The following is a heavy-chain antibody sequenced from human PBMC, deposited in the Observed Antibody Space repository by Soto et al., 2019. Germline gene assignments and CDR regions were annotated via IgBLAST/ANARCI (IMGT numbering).Heavy chain of an antibody. CDR2: ISGYNGDT. Sequence: QGQLVQSGAEVKKPGASVKVSCKASGYTFTRYGISWVRQAPGQGLEWMGWISGYNGDTNYAQKFQGRVTMTVDTSTTTAFMELTRLTSDDSAVYYCAKNGQPPYYYYGMDVWGQGTTVTVSS. CDR1: GYTFTRYG. V-gene: IGHV1-18*01. CDR3: AKNGQPPYYYYGMDV. D-gene: IGHD2-8*01. J-gene: IGHJ6*02.